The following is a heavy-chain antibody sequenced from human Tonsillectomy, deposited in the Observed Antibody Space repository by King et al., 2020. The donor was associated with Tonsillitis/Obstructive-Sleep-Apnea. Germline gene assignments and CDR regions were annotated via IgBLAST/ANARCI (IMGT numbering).Heavy chain of an antibody. CDR3: ARLGVSSSWASPYSYYYMDV. V-gene: IGHV4-59*08. D-gene: IGHD1-26*01. CDR2: IYYSGST. CDR1: GGSISSYY. Sequence: QLQESGPGLVKPSETLSLTCTVSGGSISSYYWSWIRQPPGKGLEWIGYIYYSGSTNYNPSLKSRVTISVDTSKNQFSLKLSCVTAADTAVYYCARLGVSSSWASPYSYYYMDVWGKGTTVTVSS. J-gene: IGHJ6*03.